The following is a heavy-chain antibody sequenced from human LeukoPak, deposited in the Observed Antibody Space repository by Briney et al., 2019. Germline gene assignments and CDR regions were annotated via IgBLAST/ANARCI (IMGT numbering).Heavy chain of an antibody. CDR1: GFTFSSYG. CDR2: ISYDGSNK. CDR3: ATRGYSYGPVDY. J-gene: IGHJ4*02. V-gene: IGHV3-30*03. Sequence: PGGSLRLSCAASGFTFSSYGMHWVRQAPGKGLERVAVISYDGSNKYYADSVKGRFTISRDNSKNTLYLQMNSLRAEDTAVYYCATRGYSYGPVDYWGQGTLVTVSS. D-gene: IGHD5-18*01.